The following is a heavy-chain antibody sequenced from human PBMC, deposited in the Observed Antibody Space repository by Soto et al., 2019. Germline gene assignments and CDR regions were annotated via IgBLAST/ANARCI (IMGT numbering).Heavy chain of an antibody. CDR3: ARACESSTYCYRY. D-gene: IGHD2-21*01. Sequence: PGGSLRLSCAASGFTFSSYWMSWVRQAPGKGLEWVANIKQDGSEKYYVDSVKGRFTISRDNAKKSLYLQMNSLRAEDTAVYYCARACESSTYCYRYWGQGALVTVSS. V-gene: IGHV3-7*01. J-gene: IGHJ4*02. CDR2: IKQDGSEK. CDR1: GFTFSSYW.